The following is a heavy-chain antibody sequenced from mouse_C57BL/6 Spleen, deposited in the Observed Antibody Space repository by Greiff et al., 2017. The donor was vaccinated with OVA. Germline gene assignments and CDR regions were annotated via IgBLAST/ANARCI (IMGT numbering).Heavy chain of an antibody. CDR1: GYSITSGYY. CDR3: ARGTGTDYYAMDY. CDR2: ISYDGSN. V-gene: IGHV3-6*01. J-gene: IGHJ4*01. D-gene: IGHD4-1*01. Sequence: ESGPGLVKPSQSLSLTCSVTGYSITSGYYWNWIRQFPGNKLEWMGYISYDGSNNYNPSLKNRISITRDTSKNQFFLKLNSVTTEDTATYYCARGTGTDYYAMDYWGQGTSVTVSS.